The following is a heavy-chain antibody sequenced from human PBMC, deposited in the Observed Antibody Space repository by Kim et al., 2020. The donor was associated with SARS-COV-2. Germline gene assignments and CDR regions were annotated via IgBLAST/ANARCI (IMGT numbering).Heavy chain of an antibody. V-gene: IGHV3-53*01. CDR1: GFTVSSNY. J-gene: IGHJ6*02. CDR2: IYSGGST. Sequence: GGSLRLSCAASGFTVSSNYMSWVRQAPGKGLEWVSVIYSGGSTYYADSVKGRFTISRDNSKNTLYLQMNSLRAEDTAVYYCARDSSSWYRWATRYYGMDVWGQGTTVTVSS. D-gene: IGHD6-13*01. CDR3: ARDSSSWYRWATRYYGMDV.